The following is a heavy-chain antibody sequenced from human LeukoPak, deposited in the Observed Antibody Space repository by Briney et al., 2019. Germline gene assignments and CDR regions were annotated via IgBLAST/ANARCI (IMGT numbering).Heavy chain of an antibody. CDR3: AREIPEIAVAGNTWYYFDY. V-gene: IGHV1-18*01. CDR2: ISAYNGNT. CDR1: GYTFTSYG. D-gene: IGHD6-19*01. J-gene: IGHJ4*02. Sequence: ASVKVSCKASGYTFTSYGISWVRQAAGQGLEWMGWISAYNGNTNYAQRLQGRVTMTTDTSTSTAYMEMRSLRSDDTAVYYCAREIPEIAVAGNTWYYFDYWGQGTLVTVSS.